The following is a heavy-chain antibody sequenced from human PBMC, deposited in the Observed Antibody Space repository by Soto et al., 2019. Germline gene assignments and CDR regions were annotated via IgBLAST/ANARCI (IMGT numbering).Heavy chain of an antibody. J-gene: IGHJ4*02. D-gene: IGHD4-17*01. V-gene: IGHV3-23*01. CDR3: AKHEGIATVTPFNF. CDR2: ISGRGDGT. CDR1: GFTFSSYA. Sequence: EVQVLESGGGLVQPGGSLRLSCAASGFTFSSYAMSWVRQAPGKGLEWVSGISGRGDGTYYVDSVKGRFTISRDNSKNTLYLQMSSLRAGYTAVYFCAKHEGIATVTPFNFWGRGTLVTVSS.